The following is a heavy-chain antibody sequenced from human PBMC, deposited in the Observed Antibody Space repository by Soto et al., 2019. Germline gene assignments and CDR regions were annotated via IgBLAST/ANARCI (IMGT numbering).Heavy chain of an antibody. CDR1: GYTFTSYA. Sequence: ASVKVSCKASGYTFTSYAMHWVRQAPGQRLEWMGWINAGNGNTKYSQKFQGRVTITRDTSASTAYMELSSLRSEDTAVYYCARDELAVAGNDYSDYWGQGPLVTLSS. J-gene: IGHJ4*02. V-gene: IGHV1-3*01. CDR2: INAGNGNT. CDR3: ARDELAVAGNDYSDY. D-gene: IGHD6-19*01.